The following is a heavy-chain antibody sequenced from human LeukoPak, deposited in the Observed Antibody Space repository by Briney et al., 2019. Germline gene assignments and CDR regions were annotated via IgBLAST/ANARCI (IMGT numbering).Heavy chain of an antibody. CDR1: GFTVSSNY. Sequence: GGSLRLSCAASGFTVSSNYMSWVRQAPGKGLEWVSVIYGGGSTYYADSVKGRFTISRDNSENTVYLQMSSLRVEDTAVYYCAKAAVGDVFSFDYWGQGTLVTVSS. J-gene: IGHJ4*02. CDR2: IYGGGST. CDR3: AKAAVGDVFSFDY. V-gene: IGHV3-53*01. D-gene: IGHD1-26*01.